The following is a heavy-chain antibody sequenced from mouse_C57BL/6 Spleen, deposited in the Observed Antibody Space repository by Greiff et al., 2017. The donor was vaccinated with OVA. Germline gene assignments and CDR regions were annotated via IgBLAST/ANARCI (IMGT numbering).Heavy chain of an antibody. J-gene: IGHJ2*01. D-gene: IGHD1-1*02. CDR1: GYAFSSSW. CDR2: IYPGDGDT. V-gene: IGHV1-82*01. Sequence: QVQLQHSGPELVKPGASVKISCKASGYAFSSSWMNWVKQRPGKGLEWIGRIYPGDGDTNYNGKLKGKATLTADKSSSTAYMQLSSLTSEDSAVYFCAIPWWVGYWGQGTTLTVSS. CDR3: AIPWWVGY.